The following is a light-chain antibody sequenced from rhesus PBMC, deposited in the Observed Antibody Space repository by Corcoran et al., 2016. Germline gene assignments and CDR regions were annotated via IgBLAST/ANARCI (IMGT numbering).Light chain of an antibody. Sequence: DIQLTQSPSSLSASVGDRVTITCRASQGISSYLAWYQQKPGKAPKLLIYDASNLQSGVPSRFSGSGSGTEFTLTISSLQPEDFAVYYCQQRNSDPLTFGGGTKVELK. CDR3: QQRNSDPLT. CDR1: QGISSY. J-gene: IGKJ4*01. V-gene: IGKV1-38*01. CDR2: DAS.